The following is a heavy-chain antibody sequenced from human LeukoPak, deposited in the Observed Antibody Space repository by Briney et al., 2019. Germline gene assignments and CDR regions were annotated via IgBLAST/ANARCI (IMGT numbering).Heavy chain of an antibody. D-gene: IGHD3-3*01. CDR3: ARDRGYYDFWSGYSALDY. V-gene: IGHV3-21*01. J-gene: IGHJ4*02. CDR2: ISSSSSYI. Sequence: GGSLRLSCAASGFTFSSYSMNWVRQAPGKGLEWVSSISSSSSYIYYADSVKGRFTISRDNAKNSLYLQMNSLRAEDTAVYYCARDRGYYDFWSGYSALDYWGQGTLVTVSS. CDR1: GFTFSSYS.